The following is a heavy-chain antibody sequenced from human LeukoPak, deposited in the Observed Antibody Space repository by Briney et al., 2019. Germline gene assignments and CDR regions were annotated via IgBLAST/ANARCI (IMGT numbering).Heavy chain of an antibody. Sequence: GGSLRLSCAASGFTFSSNYMSWVRQAPGKGLEWVSVIYSGGSTYYADSVKGRFTISRDNSKNTLYLQMNSLRAEDTAVYYCATHSQNYYDSSGYYYPSGRFDYWGQGTLVTVSS. J-gene: IGHJ4*02. CDR3: ATHSQNYYDSSGYYYPSGRFDY. CDR2: IYSGGST. V-gene: IGHV3-53*01. CDR1: GFTFSSNY. D-gene: IGHD3-22*01.